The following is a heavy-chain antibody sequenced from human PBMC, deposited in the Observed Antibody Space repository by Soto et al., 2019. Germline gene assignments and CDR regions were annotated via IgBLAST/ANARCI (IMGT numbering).Heavy chain of an antibody. J-gene: IGHJ4*02. D-gene: IGHD3-10*01. CDR2: IYPGDSDT. Sequence: GESLKISCNGSGYTFSTYWIAWVRQMPGKGLEWMGIIYPGDSDTKYSPAFQGQVTISADKSINTAYLQWTSLEASDTAMYYCARKFAPEFFDSWGQGTLVTVSS. CDR3: ARKFAPEFFDS. V-gene: IGHV5-51*01. CDR1: GYTFSTYW.